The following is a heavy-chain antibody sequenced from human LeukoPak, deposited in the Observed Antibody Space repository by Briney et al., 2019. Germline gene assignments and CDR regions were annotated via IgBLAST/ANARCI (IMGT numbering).Heavy chain of an antibody. D-gene: IGHD1-1*01. CDR1: GFTFSSYW. CDR3: ARNIRDSYNRFDY. CDR2: LYSSGTT. V-gene: IGHV3-53*01. Sequence: GGSLRLSCAASGFTFSSYWMSWVRQPPGKGLEWVSVLYSSGTTHYADSVKGRFTISRDSSENTVYLQMNSLRAEDTAVYYCARNIRDSYNRFDYWGQGTLVTVSS. J-gene: IGHJ4*02.